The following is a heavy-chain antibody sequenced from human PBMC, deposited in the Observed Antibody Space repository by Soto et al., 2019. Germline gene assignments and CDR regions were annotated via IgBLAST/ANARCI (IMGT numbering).Heavy chain of an antibody. CDR3: TRGLLGGAQSYTFHGMDV. CDR2: SRNRVNSHTT. V-gene: IGHV3-72*01. J-gene: IGHJ6*01. Sequence: EVQLVESGGGLVQPGGSLRLSCAASGFTFSDHYMDWVRQAPGKGLEWVARSRNRVNSHTTEYAASVKGRFTISRDESKSSLYLQINSLIIEDTAVYYCTRGLLGGAQSYTFHGMDVWGQGTTVTVSS. D-gene: IGHD1-26*01. CDR1: GFTFSDHY.